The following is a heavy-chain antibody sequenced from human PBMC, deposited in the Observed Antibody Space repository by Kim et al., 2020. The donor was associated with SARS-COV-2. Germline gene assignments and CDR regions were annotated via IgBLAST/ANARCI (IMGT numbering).Heavy chain of an antibody. Sequence: PSLKSRVTISVDTSKNQFSLRRSSVTAADTAVYYCARGTSYYYGSGSYLHYWGQGTLVTVSS. J-gene: IGHJ4*02. CDR3: ARGTSYYYGSGSYLHY. V-gene: IGHV4-59*09. D-gene: IGHD3-10*01.